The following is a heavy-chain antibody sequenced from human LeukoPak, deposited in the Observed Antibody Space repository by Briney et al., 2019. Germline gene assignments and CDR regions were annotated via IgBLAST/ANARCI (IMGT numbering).Heavy chain of an antibody. CDR1: GFIFSTYS. Sequence: PGGSLRLSCAASGFIFSTYSMNWVRQAPGKGLEWVSSISSSSVYLYYADSVKGRFTISRDNAKNSLYLQMNSLRAEDTAVYYCARKNGLDYWGQGTLVTVSS. D-gene: IGHD2-8*01. V-gene: IGHV3-21*01. CDR2: ISSSSVYL. CDR3: ARKNGLDY. J-gene: IGHJ4*02.